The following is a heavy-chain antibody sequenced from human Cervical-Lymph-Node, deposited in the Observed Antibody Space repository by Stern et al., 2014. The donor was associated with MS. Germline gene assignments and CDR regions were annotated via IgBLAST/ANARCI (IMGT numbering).Heavy chain of an antibody. CDR3: ARLGAAAVDY. Sequence: QVQLQESGPGLVKPSQTLSLTCTVSGGSISSGSYYWSWIRQPAGKGLEWIGRIYTSGSTNYNPSLKSRVTISVDTSKNQFSLKLSSGTAADTAVYYCARLGAAAVDYWGQGTLVTVSS. D-gene: IGHD6-13*01. J-gene: IGHJ4*02. CDR2: IYTSGST. V-gene: IGHV4-61*02. CDR1: GGSISSGSYY.